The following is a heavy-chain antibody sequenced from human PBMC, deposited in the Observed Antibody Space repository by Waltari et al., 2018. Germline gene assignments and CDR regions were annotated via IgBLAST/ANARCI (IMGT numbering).Heavy chain of an antibody. CDR3: ATTNGDY. Sequence: FPTYWIGGVRQGPGGGLEWMGIIHPGNSDKRYTASVQGQVTISADTSTNTAYLQWSSLKASDTARYYCATTNGDYWGQGTLVLVSS. D-gene: IGHD2-8*01. CDR2: IHPGNSDK. J-gene: IGHJ4*01. CDR1: FPTYW. V-gene: IGHV5-51*01.